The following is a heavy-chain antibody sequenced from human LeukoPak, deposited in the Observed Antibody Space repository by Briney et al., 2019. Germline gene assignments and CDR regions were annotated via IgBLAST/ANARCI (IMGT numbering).Heavy chain of an antibody. J-gene: IGHJ4*02. D-gene: IGHD3-22*01. CDR1: GFTFSSYA. V-gene: IGHV3-23*01. CDR3: AREYYYDSSGYYSDY. CDR2: ISGSGGST. Sequence: GGSLRLSCAASGFTFSSYAMSWVRQAPGKGLEWVSAISGSGGSTYYADSVKGRFTISRDNSKNTLYLQINSLRAEDTAVYYCAREYYYDSSGYYSDYWGQGTLVTVSS.